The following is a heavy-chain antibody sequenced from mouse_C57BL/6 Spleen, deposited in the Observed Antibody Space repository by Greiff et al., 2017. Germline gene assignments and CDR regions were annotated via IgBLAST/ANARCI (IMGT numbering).Heavy chain of an antibody. CDR2: SRNKANDYTT. V-gene: IGHV7-1*01. D-gene: IGHD3-2*02. CDR1: GFTFSDFY. Sequence: EVNVVESGGGLVQSGRSLRLSCATSGFTFSDFYMEWVRQAPGKGLEWIAASRNKANDYTTEYSASVKGRFIVSRDTSQSILYLQMNALRAEDTAIYYCARDLDSSGSFAYWGQGTLVTVSA. J-gene: IGHJ3*01. CDR3: ARDLDSSGSFAY.